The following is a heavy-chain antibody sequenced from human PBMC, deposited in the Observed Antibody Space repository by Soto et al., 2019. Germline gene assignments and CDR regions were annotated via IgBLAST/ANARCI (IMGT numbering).Heavy chain of an antibody. CDR2: ISGSGGST. D-gene: IGHD2-21*02. V-gene: IGHV3-23*01. CDR3: AKGDYCGGDCYTY. Sequence: EVQLLESGGGLVQPGGSLRLSCAASGFTFSSYAMSWVRQAPGKGLEWVSAISGSGGSTYYADSVKGRFTISRDNSKNTLYLQMNSLRTEDTAVYYCAKGDYCGGDCYTYWGQGTLVTVSS. CDR1: GFTFSSYA. J-gene: IGHJ4*02.